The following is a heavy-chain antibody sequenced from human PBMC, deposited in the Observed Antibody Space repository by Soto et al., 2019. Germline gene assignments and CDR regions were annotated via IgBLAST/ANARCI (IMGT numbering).Heavy chain of an antibody. CDR1: GFTFSDCY. V-gene: IGHV3-11*01. CDR3: ARSDYYGSGSYYKTNDY. J-gene: IGHJ4*02. D-gene: IGHD3-10*01. CDR2: ISSSGSTI. Sequence: GGSLRLSGAASGFTFSDCYMSWIREAPGKWLEWVSYISSSGSTIYYADSVKGRFTISRDNAKNSLYLQMNSLRAEDTAVYYCARSDYYGSGSYYKTNDYWGQGTLVTVSS.